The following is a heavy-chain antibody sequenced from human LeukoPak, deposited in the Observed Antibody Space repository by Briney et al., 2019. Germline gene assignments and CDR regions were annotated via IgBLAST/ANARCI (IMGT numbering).Heavy chain of an antibody. J-gene: IGHJ5*02. D-gene: IGHD6-13*01. V-gene: IGHV3-30*02. CDR3: ARGRAAAGLVDNWFDP. Sequence: PGGSLRLSCAASGFTFSSYGMHWVRQAPGKGLEWVAFIRYDGSNKYYADSVKGRFTISRDNSKNTLYLQMNSLRAEDTAVYYCARGRAAAGLVDNWFDPWGQGTLVTVSS. CDR2: IRYDGSNK. CDR1: GFTFSSYG.